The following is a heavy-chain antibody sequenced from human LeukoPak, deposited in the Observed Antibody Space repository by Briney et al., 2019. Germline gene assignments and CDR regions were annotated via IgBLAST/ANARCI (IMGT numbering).Heavy chain of an antibody. CDR1: GFTFSTYG. CDR3: AKGYTDFDF. CDR2: ISYDGTDK. J-gene: IGHJ4*02. D-gene: IGHD3-16*02. Sequence: PGGSLRLSCAASGFTFSTYGMHWVRQAPGKGLEWVAVISYDGTDKYYAASVKGRFTISRDNSKNTLYLQMSSLRSEDTALYYCAKGYTDFDFWGQGTLVTVSS. V-gene: IGHV3-30*06.